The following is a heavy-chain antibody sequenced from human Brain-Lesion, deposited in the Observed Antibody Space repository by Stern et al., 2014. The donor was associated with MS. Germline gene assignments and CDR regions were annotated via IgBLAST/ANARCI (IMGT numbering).Heavy chain of an antibody. CDR1: GYIFTGYY. D-gene: IGHD3-3*01. CDR2: INPNTGGT. Sequence: VQLVQSGAEVKKPGASVKVSSKTSGYIFTGYYIHWVRQAPGQGLEWMAWINPNTGGTKYAQKFQGRVTMSRDTSISTAYVELSSLTSDDTAVYYCARDQRGITIFGVVTDYYYLGMDVWGQGTTVTVSS. J-gene: IGHJ6*02. CDR3: ARDQRGITIFGVVTDYYYLGMDV. V-gene: IGHV1-2*02.